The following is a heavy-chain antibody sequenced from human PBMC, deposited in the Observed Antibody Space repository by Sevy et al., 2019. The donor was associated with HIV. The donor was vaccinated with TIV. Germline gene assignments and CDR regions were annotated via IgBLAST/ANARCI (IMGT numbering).Heavy chain of an antibody. CDR3: TTDVGSYPDY. Sequence: GGSLRLSCAASGFTFSNAWMSWVRQAPGKGLEWVGRFKSKTNGGTTDYAAPGKGRFTISRDDSKNTLYLQMNSLKTEDTAVYYCTTDVGSYPDYWGQGTLVTVSS. CDR1: GFTFSNAW. J-gene: IGHJ4*02. V-gene: IGHV3-15*01. CDR2: FKSKTNGGTT. D-gene: IGHD1-26*01.